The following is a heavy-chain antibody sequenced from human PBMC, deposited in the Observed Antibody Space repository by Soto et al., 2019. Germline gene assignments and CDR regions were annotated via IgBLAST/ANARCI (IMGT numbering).Heavy chain of an antibody. V-gene: IGHV4-34*01. CDR2: INHSGST. D-gene: IGHD2-15*01. Sequence: SETLSLTCAVYGGSFSGYYWSWIRQPPGKGLEWIGEINHSGSTNYNPSLKSRVTISVDTSKNQFSLKLSSVTAADTAVYYCARGYGYCSGGSCYGVVWGQGTLVTVSS. CDR3: ARGYGYCSGGSCYGVV. J-gene: IGHJ4*02. CDR1: GGSFSGYY.